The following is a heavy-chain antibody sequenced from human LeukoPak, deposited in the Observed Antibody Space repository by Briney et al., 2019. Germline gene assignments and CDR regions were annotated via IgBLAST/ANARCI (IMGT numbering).Heavy chain of an antibody. J-gene: IGHJ4*02. CDR3: ARERALTTYYYFDY. CDR2: INPNSGGT. CDR1: GYTFTGYY. V-gene: IGHV1-2*02. Sequence: ASVKVSCKTSGYTFTGYYMHWVRQAPGQGLEWMGWINPNSGGTNYAQKFQGRVTMTRDTSISTAYMELSRLRSDDTAVYYCARERALTTYYYFDYWGQGTLVTVSS. D-gene: IGHD2/OR15-2a*01.